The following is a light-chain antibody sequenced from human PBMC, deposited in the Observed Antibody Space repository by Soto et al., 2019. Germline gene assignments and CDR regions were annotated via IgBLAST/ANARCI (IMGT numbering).Light chain of an antibody. Sequence: QCPLTLPASVSGSRGQSITMSCTGTSSDVGGYNYVSWYQQHPGKAPKLMIYEVSNRPSGVSNRFSGSKSGNTASLTISGLQAEDEADYYCSSYTSSNTLSVFGTGTKVTVL. CDR1: SSDVGGYNY. J-gene: IGLJ1*01. CDR2: EVS. V-gene: IGLV2-14*01. CDR3: SSYTSSNTLSV.